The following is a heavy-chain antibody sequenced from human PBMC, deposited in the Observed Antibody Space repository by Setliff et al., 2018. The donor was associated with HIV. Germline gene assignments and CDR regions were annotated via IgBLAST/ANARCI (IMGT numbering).Heavy chain of an antibody. D-gene: IGHD6-13*01. CDR1: GFTFSSYS. CDR3: ARDRYSSSWYPDAFDI. CDR2: ISSSSSTI. Sequence: HPGGSLRLSCAASGFTFSSYSMNWVRQAPGKGLEWVSYISSSSSTIYYADSVKGRFTISRDNAKNSLYLQMNSLRAEDTAVYYCARDRYSSSWYPDAFDIWGQGTMVTVSS. V-gene: IGHV3-48*01. J-gene: IGHJ3*02.